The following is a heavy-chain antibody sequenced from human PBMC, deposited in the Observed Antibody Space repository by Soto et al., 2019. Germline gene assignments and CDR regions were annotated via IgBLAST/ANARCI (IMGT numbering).Heavy chain of an antibody. Sequence: EVQLVESGGGLVQPGRSLRLSCAASGFTCDDYAMHWVRQVPGKGLEWVSGSNWNSGSIGYADSVKGRFAISRDNAKNSLHLQMNSLRAEDTAFYYCVKDESINWYSGHFRHWGQGTLVTVSS. V-gene: IGHV3-9*01. CDR3: VKDESINWYSGHFRH. J-gene: IGHJ1*01. CDR2: SNWNSGSI. CDR1: GFTCDDYA. D-gene: IGHD6-13*01.